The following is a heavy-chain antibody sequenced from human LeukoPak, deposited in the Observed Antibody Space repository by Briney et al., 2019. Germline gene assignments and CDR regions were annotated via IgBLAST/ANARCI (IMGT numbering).Heavy chain of an antibody. D-gene: IGHD3-3*01. Sequence: GGSLRLSCAVSGFTFSNYGMSWIRQAPGQGLEGVSAISGGGESRYYADSVKGRFTISRDNSKNTLYLQMNSLRAEDTAVFYCAKDSPILTIWGQGTMVTVSS. J-gene: IGHJ3*02. CDR3: AKDSPILTI. CDR2: ISGGGESR. CDR1: GFTFSNYG. V-gene: IGHV3-23*01.